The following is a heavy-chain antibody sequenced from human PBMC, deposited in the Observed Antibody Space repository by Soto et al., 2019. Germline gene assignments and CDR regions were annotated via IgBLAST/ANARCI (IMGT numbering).Heavy chain of an antibody. CDR1: GFSLSTSGVG. CDR3: ADSRYTGSGVDY. J-gene: IGHJ4*02. Sequence: QITLKESGPTLVKPTQTLTLTCTFSGFSLSTSGVGVGWIRQPPGKALEWLALIYWDDDKRYSPSLKSRLTITKDTSKNQGVLTMTHMDPVETATYYCADSRYTGSGVDYWGQGTLVTVSS. V-gene: IGHV2-5*02. D-gene: IGHD3-10*01. CDR2: IYWDDDK.